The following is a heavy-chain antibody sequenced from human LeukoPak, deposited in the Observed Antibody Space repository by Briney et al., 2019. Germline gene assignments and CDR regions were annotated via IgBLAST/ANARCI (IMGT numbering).Heavy chain of an antibody. Sequence: PSETLSLTCTVSGGSISSSDYYWGWIRQPPGKGLEWIGSIYYTGRTYYNSSLKSRVTISVDTSKNQFSLKLSSVTAADTAVYYCARFGGYSYWGQGTLVTVSS. V-gene: IGHV4-39*01. CDR1: GGSISSSDYY. CDR2: IYYTGRT. D-gene: IGHD5-18*01. J-gene: IGHJ4*02. CDR3: ARFGGYSY.